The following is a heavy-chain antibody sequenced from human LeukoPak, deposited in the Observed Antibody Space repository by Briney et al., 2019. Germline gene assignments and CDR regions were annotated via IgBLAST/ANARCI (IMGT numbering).Heavy chain of an antibody. Sequence: SGGSLRLSCAASGLTFSSYGMHWVRQAPGKGLEWVAVISYDGSNKYYADSVKGRFTISRDNSKNTLYLQMNSLRAEDTAVYYCAKGPMERELLGLIDYWGQGTLVTVSS. V-gene: IGHV3-30*18. D-gene: IGHD3-10*01. CDR1: GLTFSSYG. CDR3: AKGPMERELLGLIDY. CDR2: ISYDGSNK. J-gene: IGHJ4*02.